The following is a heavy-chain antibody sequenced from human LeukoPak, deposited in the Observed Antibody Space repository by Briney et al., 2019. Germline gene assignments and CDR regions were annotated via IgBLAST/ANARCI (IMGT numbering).Heavy chain of an antibody. CDR2: IKQDGSEK. CDR3: ARDKTPYY. Sequence: GGSLRLPCAASGFTLSSYWMSWVRQAPGKGLEWVANIKQDGSEKYYVDSVRGRFTISRDNAKNSLYLQMNSLRAEDTAVYYCARDKTPYYWGQGTLVTVSS. CDR1: GFTLSSYW. V-gene: IGHV3-7*01. J-gene: IGHJ4*02. D-gene: IGHD4-23*01.